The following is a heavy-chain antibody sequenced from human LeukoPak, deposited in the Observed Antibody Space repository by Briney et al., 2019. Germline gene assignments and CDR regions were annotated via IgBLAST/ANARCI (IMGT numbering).Heavy chain of an antibody. V-gene: IGHV3-15*01. CDR2: IKSKTDGGTT. J-gene: IGHJ4*02. D-gene: IGHD6-19*01. CDR1: GFTFSNAW. Sequence: GGSLRLSCAASGFTFSNAWMSWVRQAPGKGLEWVGRIKSKTDGGTTDYAAPVKGRFTISRDDSKNTLYLQMNSLKTEDTAVYYCTTLKSYSSGWLGRGEFDYWGQGTLVTVSS. CDR3: TTLKSYSSGWLGRGEFDY.